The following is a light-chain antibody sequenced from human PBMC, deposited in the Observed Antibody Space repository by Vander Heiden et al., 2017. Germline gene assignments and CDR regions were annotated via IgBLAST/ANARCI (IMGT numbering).Light chain of an antibody. CDR2: DNS. J-gene: IGLJ2*01. CDR1: NIRSKS. CDR3: QVWDTSTPVV. V-gene: IGLV3-21*02. Sequence: CVLTQPPSVSVAPGQTATITCGGNNIRSKSVHWYQQKPGQAPVVVVSDNSDRPSGIADRFSGSNSGNTATLTISRVEDGDEADYYCQVWDTSTPVVFGGGTKLTVL.